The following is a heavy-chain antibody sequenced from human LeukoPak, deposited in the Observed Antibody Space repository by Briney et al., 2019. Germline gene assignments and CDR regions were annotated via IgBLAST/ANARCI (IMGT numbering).Heavy chain of an antibody. CDR2: INTDGSST. CDR1: GFTFSSYW. D-gene: IGHD2-2*02. Sequence: PGGSLRLSCAASGFTFSSYWMHWVRQAPGKGLVWVSLINTDGSSTSYADSVKGRFTISRDNAKNTLYLQMNSLRAEDTAVYYCARAGYCSSTSCYTEVGGASLLFDYWGQGTLVTVSS. J-gene: IGHJ4*02. CDR3: ARAGYCSSTSCYTEVGGASLLFDY. V-gene: IGHV3-74*01.